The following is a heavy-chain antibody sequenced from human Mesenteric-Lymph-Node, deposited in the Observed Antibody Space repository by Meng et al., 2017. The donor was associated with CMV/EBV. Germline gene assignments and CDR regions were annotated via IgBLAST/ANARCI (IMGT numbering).Heavy chain of an antibody. CDR2: IGGSGGST. CDR3: AKGYRAAGTLYFDY. D-gene: IGHD1-1*01. CDR1: GFTFSNYA. Sequence: GGSLRLSCAATGFTFSNYAMTWVRQAPGKGLEWVSGIGGSGGSTYFADSVKGRFTISRDNSRSTLYLQMHSLRAEDTAVYYCAKGYRAAGTLYFDYWGQGTLVTVSS. J-gene: IGHJ4*02. V-gene: IGHV3-23*01.